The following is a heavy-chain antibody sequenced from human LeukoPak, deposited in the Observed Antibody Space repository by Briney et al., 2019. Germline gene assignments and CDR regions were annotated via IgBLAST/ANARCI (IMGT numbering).Heavy chain of an antibody. CDR1: GASISTYY. V-gene: IGHV4-59*01. CDR2: IYYSGST. J-gene: IGHJ4*02. Sequence: SETLSLSCTVSGASISTYYWSWIRQPLGKGLEWIGYIYYSGSTNYNPSLKSRVTISVDTSRNQFSLRLSSVTAADTAVYYCARLYSGSYPRLDYWGRGTLVTVSS. D-gene: IGHD1-26*01. CDR3: ARLYSGSYPRLDY.